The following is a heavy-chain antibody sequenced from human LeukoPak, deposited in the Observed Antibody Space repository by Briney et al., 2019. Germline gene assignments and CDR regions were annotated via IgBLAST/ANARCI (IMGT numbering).Heavy chain of an antibody. Sequence: GGSLRLSCAASGFTFSSYAMSWVRQAPGKGLEWISSITGSVDITYYADSVKGRFTISRDNSKNTLYLQMNNLRAEDTAVYYCARDRHRSCGAECYSGDWGQGTLVTVSS. D-gene: IGHD2-21*01. CDR2: ITGSVDIT. CDR3: ARDRHRSCGAECYSGD. J-gene: IGHJ4*02. CDR1: GFTFSSYA. V-gene: IGHV3-23*01.